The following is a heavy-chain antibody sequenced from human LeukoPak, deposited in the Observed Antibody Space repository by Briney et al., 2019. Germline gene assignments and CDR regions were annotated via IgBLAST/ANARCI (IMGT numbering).Heavy chain of an antibody. CDR1: GFTFSSYG. CDR2: IRYDGSNK. V-gene: IGHV3-30*02. Sequence: GGSLRLSCAASGFTFSSYGMHWVRQAPGKGLEWVAFIRYDGSNKYYADSVKGRFTISRDNSKNTVYLEMNDLRAEDTAVYYCAKGWRRYFDLWGRGTVVTVSS. J-gene: IGHJ2*01. CDR3: AKGWRRYFDL. D-gene: IGHD2-15*01.